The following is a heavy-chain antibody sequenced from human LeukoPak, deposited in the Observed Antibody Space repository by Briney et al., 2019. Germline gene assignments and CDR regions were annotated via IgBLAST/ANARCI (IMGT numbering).Heavy chain of an antibody. Sequence: GGSLRLSCAASGFTFSSYWMSWVRQAPGKGLEWVANIKQDGSEKYYVDSVKGRFIISRDNAKNSLYLQMNSLRAEDTAVYYCARMRYNWNRATTFDYWGQGTLVTVSS. J-gene: IGHJ4*02. CDR3: ARMRYNWNRATTFDY. CDR2: IKQDGSEK. V-gene: IGHV3-7*01. D-gene: IGHD1-20*01. CDR1: GFTFSSYW.